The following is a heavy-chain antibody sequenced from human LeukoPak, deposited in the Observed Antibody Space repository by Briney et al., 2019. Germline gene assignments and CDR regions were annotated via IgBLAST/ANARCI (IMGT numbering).Heavy chain of an antibody. D-gene: IGHD6-19*01. Sequence: GGSLRLSCAASGFAFSTYRMSWVRQTPGKGLEWLSYITQTGGTIYYADSVKGRFTISRDNAKNSLYLQMNSLRAEDTALYYCAKEAAVAGTYYYYYGMDVWGQGTTVTVSS. CDR2: ITQTGGTI. CDR3: AKEAAVAGTYYYYYGMDV. J-gene: IGHJ6*02. V-gene: IGHV3-48*04. CDR1: GFAFSTYR.